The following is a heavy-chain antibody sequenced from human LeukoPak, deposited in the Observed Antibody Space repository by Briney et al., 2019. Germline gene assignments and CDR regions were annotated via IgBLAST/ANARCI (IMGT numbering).Heavy chain of an antibody. Sequence: KPSGTLSLTCTVSGGSISRYYWSWIRQPPGKGLEWIGYIYYSGSTNYNPSLKSRVTISVDTSKNQFSLKLSSVTAADTAVYYCARLGYSYGPLVDYWGQGTLVTVSS. CDR1: GGSISRYY. D-gene: IGHD5-18*01. J-gene: IGHJ4*02. V-gene: IGHV4-59*08. CDR2: IYYSGST. CDR3: ARLGYSYGPLVDY.